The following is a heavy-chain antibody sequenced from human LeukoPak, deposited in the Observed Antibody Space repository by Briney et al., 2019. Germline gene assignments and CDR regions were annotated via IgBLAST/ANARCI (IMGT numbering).Heavy chain of an antibody. J-gene: IGHJ4*02. V-gene: IGHV1-69*06. CDR3: ASIYYDTSGYGPDYYFDY. Sequence: GASVKVSCKASGGTFTSYAFSWVRQAPGQGLAWMGGIIPIFGTANYALKFQGRVTITADKSTSTAYMELSSLRSEDTAMYYCASIYYDTSGYGPDYYFDYWGQGTLVTVSS. CDR2: IIPIFGTA. D-gene: IGHD3-22*01. CDR1: GGTFTSYA.